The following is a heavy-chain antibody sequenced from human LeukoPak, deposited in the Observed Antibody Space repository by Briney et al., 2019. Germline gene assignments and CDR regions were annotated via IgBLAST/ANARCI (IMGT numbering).Heavy chain of an antibody. Sequence: GEPLKISCKGSGYSFTSYWISWVRQMPGKGLEWMGRIDPSDSYTNYSPSFQGHVTISADKSISTAYLQWSSLKASDTAMYYCASTFASGSYRDYWGQGTLVTVSS. CDR3: ASTFASGSYRDY. J-gene: IGHJ4*02. CDR1: GYSFTSYW. CDR2: IDPSDSYT. D-gene: IGHD1-26*01. V-gene: IGHV5-10-1*01.